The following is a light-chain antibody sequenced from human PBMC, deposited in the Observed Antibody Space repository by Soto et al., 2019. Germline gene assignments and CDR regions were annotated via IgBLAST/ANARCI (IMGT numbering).Light chain of an antibody. J-gene: IGLJ1*01. V-gene: IGLV2-23*02. Sequence: QSALTQPASVSGSPGQSITISCTGNSSDVGSYNLVSWYQQHPGKAPKVMIYEVSKRPSGVSNRFSGSKSGNAASLTISGLQAEDEADYYCCSYGGSYVFGPGTKLTVL. CDR1: SSDVGSYNL. CDR3: CSYGGSYV. CDR2: EVS.